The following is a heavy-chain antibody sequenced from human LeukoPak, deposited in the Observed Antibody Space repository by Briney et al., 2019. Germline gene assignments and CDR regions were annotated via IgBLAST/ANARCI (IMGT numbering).Heavy chain of an antibody. CDR3: ARQTGSGLFILP. J-gene: IGHJ4*02. CDR1: GYSISSGYY. D-gene: IGHD3/OR15-3a*01. CDR2: IYYSGNT. V-gene: IGHV4-38-2*02. Sequence: PSETLSLTCTVSGYSISSGYYWGWIRQPPGKGLEWIGSIYYSGNTYYNASLKSQVSISIDTSKNQFSLRLTSVTAADTAAYYCARQTGSGLFILPGGQGTLVTVSS.